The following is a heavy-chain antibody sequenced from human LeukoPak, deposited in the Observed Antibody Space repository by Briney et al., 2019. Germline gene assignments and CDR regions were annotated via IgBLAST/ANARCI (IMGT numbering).Heavy chain of an antibody. Sequence: PGGSLRLSCAASGFTFSNYAMSWVRQAPGKGLEWVSAIVGSGASTYYADSVKGRFTISRDNSKNTLYLQMNSLRAEDMALYYCAKWGDYDVLTGYHDSDYWGQGTLVTVSS. V-gene: IGHV3-23*01. CDR1: GFTFSNYA. J-gene: IGHJ4*02. CDR2: IVGSGAST. CDR3: AKWGDYDVLTGYHDSDY. D-gene: IGHD3-9*01.